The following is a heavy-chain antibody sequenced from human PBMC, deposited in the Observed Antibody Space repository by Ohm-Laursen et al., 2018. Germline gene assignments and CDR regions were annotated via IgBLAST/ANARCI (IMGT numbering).Heavy chain of an antibody. CDR1: GFSLSTSGMR. Sequence: TQTLTLTSTFSGFSLSTSGMRVSWIRQPPGKALEWLARLDWDDDKFYSTSLKNRLTISKDTSKNQVVLTMTNMDPVDTATYYCARDYDSSGYYGIGYFDYWGQGTLVTVSS. CDR2: LDWDDDK. CDR3: ARDYDSSGYYGIGYFDY. J-gene: IGHJ4*02. V-gene: IGHV2-70*04. D-gene: IGHD3-22*01.